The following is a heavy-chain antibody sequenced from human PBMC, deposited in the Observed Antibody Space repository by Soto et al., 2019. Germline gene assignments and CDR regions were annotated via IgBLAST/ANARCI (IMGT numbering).Heavy chain of an antibody. CDR2: IKSKTYGETT. V-gene: IGHV3-15*01. J-gene: IGHJ4*02. CDR3: TTDEWE. D-gene: IGHD1-26*01. CDR1: GFSFSNGW. Sequence: ELQLVESGGGLVKPGGSLSLSCGASGFSFSNGWMRWVRQAPGTGLEWGGRIKSKTYGETTDYAAPVKGSFTISRDDSKNTLYLQMKRRKSEVTAVYYCTTDEWEWGQGTLVTVSS.